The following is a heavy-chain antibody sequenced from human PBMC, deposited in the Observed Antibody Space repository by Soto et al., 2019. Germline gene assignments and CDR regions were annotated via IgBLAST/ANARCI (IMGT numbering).Heavy chain of an antibody. D-gene: IGHD6-13*01. CDR1: GGSISSYY. CDR2: IYYSGST. J-gene: IGHJ5*02. Sequence: PSETLSLTCTVSGGSISSYYWSWIRQPPGKGLEWIGYIYYSGSTNYNPSLKSRVTISVDTSKNQFSLKLSSVTAADTAVYYCARVSIAAAGTGYNWFDPWGQATLVTVSS. V-gene: IGHV4-59*01. CDR3: ARVSIAAAGTGYNWFDP.